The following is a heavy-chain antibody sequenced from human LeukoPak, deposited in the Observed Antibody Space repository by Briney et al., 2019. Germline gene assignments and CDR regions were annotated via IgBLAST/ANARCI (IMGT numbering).Heavy chain of an antibody. V-gene: IGHV1-2*02. CDR3: ARAELYYYDSSGYYYYFDY. D-gene: IGHD3-22*01. CDR1: GYTFTGYV. J-gene: IGHJ4*02. Sequence: ASVKVSCKASGYTFTGYVMHWVRQAPGQGLEWMGWINPISGGTNYAQKFQGRVTMTRDTSISTAYMELSRLRSDDTAVYYCARAELYYYDSSGYYYYFDYWGQGTLVTVSS. CDR2: INPISGGT.